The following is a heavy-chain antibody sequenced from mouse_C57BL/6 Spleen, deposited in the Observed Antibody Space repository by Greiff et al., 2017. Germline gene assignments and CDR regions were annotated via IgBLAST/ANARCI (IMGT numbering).Heavy chain of an antibody. D-gene: IGHD2-1*01. CDR3: ATPGNFYAMDY. Sequence: EVKVVESGGRLVKPGGSLKLSCAASGFTFSDYGMHWVRQAPEKGLEWVAYISSGSSTIYYADTVKGRFTISRDNAKNTLFLQMTSLRSEDTAMYYCATPGNFYAMDYWGQGTSVTVSS. CDR2: ISSGSSTI. V-gene: IGHV5-17*01. CDR1: GFTFSDYG. J-gene: IGHJ4*01.